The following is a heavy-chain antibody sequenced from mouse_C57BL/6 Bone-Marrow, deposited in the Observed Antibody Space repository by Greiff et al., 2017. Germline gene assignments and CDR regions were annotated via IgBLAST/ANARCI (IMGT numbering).Heavy chain of an antibody. CDR3: ARHYYSKGVFAY. CDR1: GFTFSSYA. CDR2: ISDGGSYT. V-gene: IGHV5-4*01. J-gene: IGHJ3*01. D-gene: IGHD2-5*01. Sequence: EVQLQESGGGLVKPGGSLKLSCAASGFTFSSYAMSWVRQTPEKRLEWVATISDGGSYTYYPDNVKGRFTISRDNAKNNLYLQMSHLKSEDTAMYYCARHYYSKGVFAYWGQGTLVTVSA.